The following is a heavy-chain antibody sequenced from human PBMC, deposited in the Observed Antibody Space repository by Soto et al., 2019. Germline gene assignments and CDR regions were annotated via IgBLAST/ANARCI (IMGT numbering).Heavy chain of an antibody. D-gene: IGHD6-6*01. Sequence: QVQMVESGGGVVQPGRSLRLSCAASGFSFSTYGMHWVRQAPGKELEWMAVISNDGSNKYYADSVKGRFTISRDNSKDTLFLQMNSLRGEDTAVYYCAKVVRADSTSSNFYYYSGMDVWCQGTTVTVSS. CDR3: AKVVRADSTSSNFYYYSGMDV. CDR2: ISNDGSNK. V-gene: IGHV3-30*18. CDR1: GFSFSTYG. J-gene: IGHJ6*02.